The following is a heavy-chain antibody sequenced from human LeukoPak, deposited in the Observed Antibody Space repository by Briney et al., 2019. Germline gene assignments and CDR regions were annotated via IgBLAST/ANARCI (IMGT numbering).Heavy chain of an antibody. CDR1: GFTFDDYA. D-gene: IGHD2-2*01. CDR2: ISWNSGSI. J-gene: IGHJ4*02. V-gene: IGHV3-9*01. Sequence: PGRSLRLSCAASGFTFDDYAMHWVRQAPGKGLEWVSGISWNSGSIGYADSVKGRFTISRDNAKNSLYLQMNSLRAEDTALYYCAKGDCSSTSCYGDYWGQGTLVTVSS. CDR3: AKGDCSSTSCYGDY.